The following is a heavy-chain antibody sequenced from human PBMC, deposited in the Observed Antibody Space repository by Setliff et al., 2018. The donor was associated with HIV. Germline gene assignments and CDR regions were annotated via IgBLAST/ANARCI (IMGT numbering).Heavy chain of an antibody. V-gene: IGHV1-69*06. J-gene: IGHJ3*01. CDR3: ARDFHVLGYCSADSCPYDASDV. D-gene: IGHD2-15*01. CDR2: IIPIFGTA. CDR1: GGTFSSYV. Sequence: SVKVSCKASGGTFSSYVISWVRQAPGQGLEWMGGIIPIFGTANYAHKFQGRVTITADKSTTTTYMELSSLRSDDTAIYYCARDFHVLGYCSADSCPYDASDVWGQGTMVTVSS.